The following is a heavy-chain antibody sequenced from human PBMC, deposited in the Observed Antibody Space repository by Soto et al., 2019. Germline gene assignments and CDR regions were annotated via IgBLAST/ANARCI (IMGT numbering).Heavy chain of an antibody. CDR2: INSDGSST. CDR1: GFTFSTFW. CDR3: ARAFEY. V-gene: IGHV3-74*01. Sequence: EVQLVESGGGLVQPGGSLRLSCEASGFTFSTFWMHWVRQAPGKGLVWVSRINSDGSSTNYADSVKGRVTISRDNAKNILYPQMNSLRAEDTAVYYSARAFEYRGQGALVTVSS. J-gene: IGHJ4*02.